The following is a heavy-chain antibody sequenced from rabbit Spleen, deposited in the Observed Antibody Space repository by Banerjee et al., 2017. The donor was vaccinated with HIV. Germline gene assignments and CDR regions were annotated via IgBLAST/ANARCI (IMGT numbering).Heavy chain of an antibody. CDR1: GFSLGNTYW. D-gene: IGHD1-1*01. CDR3: ARDPNYASGHYIYSF. J-gene: IGHJ4*02. Sequence: QEQLVESGGGLVQPEGSLTLTCTASGFSLGNTYWISWVRQAPGKGLEWIACIYAGSRRTTSYASWAKGRFTISKTSSTTVTLQMTSLTAADTATYFCARDPNYASGHYIYSFWGPGTLVTVS. V-gene: IGHV1S45*01. CDR2: IYAGSRRTT.